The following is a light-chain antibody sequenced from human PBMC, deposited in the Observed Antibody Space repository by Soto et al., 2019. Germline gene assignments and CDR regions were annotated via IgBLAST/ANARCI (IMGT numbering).Light chain of an antibody. CDR1: QSVRSY. Sequence: EIVLTQSPATLSLSPGERATLSCRASQSVRSYLAWYQHKPGQAPRLLIFDASYRATGVPARFSGSGSGTDFTLTISSLEPEDFAVYYCQQRSNWPPITFGQGTRLEIK. CDR2: DAS. V-gene: IGKV3-11*01. CDR3: QQRSNWPPIT. J-gene: IGKJ5*01.